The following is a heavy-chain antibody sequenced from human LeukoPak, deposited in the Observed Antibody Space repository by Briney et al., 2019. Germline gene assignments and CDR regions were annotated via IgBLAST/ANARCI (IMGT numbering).Heavy chain of an antibody. CDR1: GFTLNNAW. D-gene: IGHD6-25*01. Sequence: PGGSLRLSCAASGFTLNNAWMSWVRQAPGKGLEWVSSIYNTGATHYAESVKGRFTISRDNSKNSLSLQMNSLRGEDTALYYCAKFSAPSGGSSGWPWVIDNWGQGTLVTVSS. V-gene: IGHV3-53*01. J-gene: IGHJ4*02. CDR2: IYNTGAT. CDR3: AKFSAPSGGSSGWPWVIDN.